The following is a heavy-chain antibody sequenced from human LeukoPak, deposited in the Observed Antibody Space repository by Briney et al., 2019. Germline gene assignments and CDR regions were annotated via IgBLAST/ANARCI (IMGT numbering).Heavy chain of an antibody. CDR3: AILLWFGESYYYYYGMDV. J-gene: IGHJ6*02. CDR1: GYTFTGYY. V-gene: IGHV1-2*02. D-gene: IGHD3-10*01. CDR2: INPNSGGT. Sequence: ASVKVSCKASGYTFTGYYMHWVRQAPGQGLEWMGWINPNSGGTNYAQKLQGRVTMTRDTSISTAYMELSRLRSDDTAVYYCAILLWFGESYYYYYGMDVWGQGTTVTVSS.